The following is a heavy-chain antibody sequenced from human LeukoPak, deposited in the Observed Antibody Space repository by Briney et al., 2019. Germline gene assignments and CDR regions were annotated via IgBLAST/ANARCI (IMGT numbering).Heavy chain of an antibody. CDR3: ARGVDSGWCGGYFDY. V-gene: IGHV4-59*12. D-gene: IGHD6-19*01. J-gene: IGHJ4*02. Sequence: SETLSLTCTVSGGSISSYYWSWIRQPPGKGLEWIGYIYYSGSTNYNPSLKSRVTISVDTSKNQFSLKLSSVTAADTAVYYCARGVDSGWCGGYFDYWGQGTLVTVSS. CDR1: GGSISSYY. CDR2: IYYSGST.